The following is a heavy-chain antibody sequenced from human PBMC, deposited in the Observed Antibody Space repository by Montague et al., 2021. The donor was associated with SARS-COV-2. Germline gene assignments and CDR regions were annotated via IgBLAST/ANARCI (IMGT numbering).Heavy chain of an antibody. D-gene: IGHD3-9*01. CDR3: ARSYDILTGYQSQALDY. Sequence: SLRLSCAASGFTFSSYEMNWVRQAPGKGLEWVSYISSSGSTIYYADSVKGRFTISRDNAKNSLYLQMNSLRAEDTAVYYCARSYDILTGYQSQALDYWGQGTLVTVSP. J-gene: IGHJ4*02. CDR1: GFTFSSYE. V-gene: IGHV3-48*03. CDR2: ISSSGSTI.